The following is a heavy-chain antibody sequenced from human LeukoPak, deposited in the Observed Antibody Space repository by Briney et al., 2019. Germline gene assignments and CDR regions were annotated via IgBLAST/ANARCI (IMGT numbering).Heavy chain of an antibody. CDR2: INPNSGGT. CDR1: GYTFTGYY. D-gene: IGHD3-22*01. CDR3: ARRAYDSSGYYPFDY. V-gene: IGHV1-2*02. Sequence: GASVKVSCKASGYTFTGYYMHWVRQAPGQGLEWMGWINPNSGGTNYAQKFQGRVTMTRDTSISTAYMELSRLRSDDTAVYYCARRAYDSSGYYPFDYWGQGTLVTVSS. J-gene: IGHJ4*02.